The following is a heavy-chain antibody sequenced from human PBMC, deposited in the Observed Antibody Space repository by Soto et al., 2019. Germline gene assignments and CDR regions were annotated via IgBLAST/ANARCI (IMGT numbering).Heavy chain of an antibody. CDR3: ARDGFYCGGDCYSSRFDP. Sequence: ASVKVSCKASGYTFTSYYMHWVRQAPGQGLEWMGIINPSGGSTSYAQKFQGRVTMTRDTSTSTVYMELSSQRSEDTAVYYCARDGFYCGGDCYSSRFDPWGQGTLVTVSS. V-gene: IGHV1-46*01. CDR2: INPSGGST. J-gene: IGHJ5*02. D-gene: IGHD2-21*02. CDR1: GYTFTSYY.